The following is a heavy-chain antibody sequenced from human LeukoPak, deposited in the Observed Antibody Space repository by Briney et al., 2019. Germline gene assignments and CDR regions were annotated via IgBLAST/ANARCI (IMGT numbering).Heavy chain of an antibody. Sequence: GGSLRLSCAASGFTFSSYSMNWVRQAPGKGLEWVSSISSSSSYIYYANSVKGRFTISRDNAKNSLYLQMNSLRAEDTAVYYCASHALVTSISTYNWFDPWGQGTLVTVSS. CDR1: GFTFSSYS. CDR2: ISSSSSYI. V-gene: IGHV3-21*01. J-gene: IGHJ5*02. D-gene: IGHD2-21*02. CDR3: ASHALVTSISTYNWFDP.